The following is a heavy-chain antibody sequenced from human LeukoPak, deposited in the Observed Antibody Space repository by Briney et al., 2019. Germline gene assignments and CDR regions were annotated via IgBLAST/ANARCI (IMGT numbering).Heavy chain of an antibody. J-gene: IGHJ3*02. CDR2: INHSGST. V-gene: IGHV4-34*01. D-gene: IGHD3-3*01. Sequence: SETLSLTCAVYGGSFSGYYWSWIRQPPGKGLEWIGEINHSGSTNYNPSLKSRVTISVDTSKNQFSLKLSSVTAADTAVYYCARTYYDFWSGYYISAFDIWGQGTMVTVSS. CDR1: GGSFSGYY. CDR3: ARTYYDFWSGYYISAFDI.